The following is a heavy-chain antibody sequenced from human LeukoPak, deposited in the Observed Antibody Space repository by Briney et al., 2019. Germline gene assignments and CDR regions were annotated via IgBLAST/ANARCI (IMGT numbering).Heavy chain of an antibody. CDR2: IYPGDSDT. D-gene: IGHD3-10*01. CDR1: GYSFTSYW. Sequence: GESLKISWKGSGYSFTSYWIGWVRQMPGKGLEGMGIIYPGDSDTIYSPSFQGQVTISADKSISTAYLQWSSLKASDTAMYYCARTMVRGVIPFDYWGQGTLVTVSS. V-gene: IGHV5-51*01. J-gene: IGHJ4*02. CDR3: ARTMVRGVIPFDY.